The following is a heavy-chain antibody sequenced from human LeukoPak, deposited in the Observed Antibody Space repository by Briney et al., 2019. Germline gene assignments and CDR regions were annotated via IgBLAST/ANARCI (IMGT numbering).Heavy chain of an antibody. CDR1: GVTFSSYA. J-gene: IGHJ6*02. D-gene: IGHD2-2*01. CDR2: ISGSGGST. CDR3: AKERVPGYYYGMDV. Sequence: GGSLRLSCAAAGVTFSSYAMSLVRQAPGKGLEWVSAISGSGGSTYYADSVKGRFTISRDNSKNTLYLQMNSLRAEDTAVYYCAKERVPGYYYGMDVWGQGTTVTVSS. V-gene: IGHV3-23*01.